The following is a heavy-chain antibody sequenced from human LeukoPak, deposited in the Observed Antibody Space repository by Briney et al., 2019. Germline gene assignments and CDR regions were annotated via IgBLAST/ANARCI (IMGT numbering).Heavy chain of an antibody. Sequence: GGSLRLSCAASGFTFSNAWMSWVRQAPGKGLEWIGRIKTKSDGGTTDYAAPVKGRFTMPRDDSKNTLYLQMNSLETEDTALYYCAWHYFDYWGQGTLVTVSA. CDR1: GFTFSNAW. V-gene: IGHV3-15*01. CDR3: AWHYFDY. J-gene: IGHJ4*02. CDR2: IKTKSDGGTT.